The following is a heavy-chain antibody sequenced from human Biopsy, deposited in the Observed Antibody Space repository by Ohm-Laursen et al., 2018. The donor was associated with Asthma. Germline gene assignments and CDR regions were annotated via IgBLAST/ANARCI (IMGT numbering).Heavy chain of an antibody. Sequence: SVKVSCKVSGGSFSNFAFSWVRQAPGHGLEWMGTILTKFDITSYAEKFQGRVTITADKSTSTTYMELSRLRSEDTAVYYRARSYDTDSYPVLVLDYWGQGTLVTVSS. V-gene: IGHV1-69*04. CDR3: ARSYDTDSYPVLVLDY. CDR1: GGSFSNFA. D-gene: IGHD3-22*01. CDR2: ILTKFDIT. J-gene: IGHJ4*02.